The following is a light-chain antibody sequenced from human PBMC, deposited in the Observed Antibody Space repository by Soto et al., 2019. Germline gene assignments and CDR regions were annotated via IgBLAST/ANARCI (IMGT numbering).Light chain of an antibody. CDR1: QSVSSSY. CDR2: GAS. CDR3: QQHTISMYT. J-gene: IGKJ2*01. V-gene: IGKV3-20*01. Sequence: EIVLTQSPGTLSLSPGERATVSCRASQSVSSSYLAWYQHKPGQAPRLLISGASNRAAGIPDRFSGSGSGTDSTLTINRLEPEDSAVYYCQQHTISMYTFGQGTKVDIK.